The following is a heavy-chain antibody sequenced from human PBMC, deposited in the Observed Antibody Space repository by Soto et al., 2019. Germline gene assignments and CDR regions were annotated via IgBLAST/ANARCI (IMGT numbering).Heavy chain of an antibody. V-gene: IGHV1-69*01. CDR2: IIPMFGTP. CDR3: VIGTRDCSAISCYTPQGSFYYGMDV. J-gene: IGHJ6*02. CDR1: GGSFSRFG. D-gene: IGHD2-2*02. Sequence: QVQVVQSGAEVKKPGSSVKVYCKASGGSFSRFGISWVRQAPGQGLEWMGGIIPMFGTPNYAQKFRDRVMINADESTSTAYMDLSSLRSDDTAIYYCVIGTRDCSAISCYTPQGSFYYGMDVWGQGTTVTVSS.